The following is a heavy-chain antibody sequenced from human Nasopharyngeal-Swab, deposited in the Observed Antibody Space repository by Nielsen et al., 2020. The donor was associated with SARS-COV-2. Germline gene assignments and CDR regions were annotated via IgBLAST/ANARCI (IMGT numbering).Heavy chain of an antibody. Sequence: GGSLRLSCAASGFTFSTYSMNWVRQTPGKGLEWVSYISSGSSSIFYADSVKGRFAISRDNPKNSLYLQMYSLRAEDTAVYYCARAAAGTSYYYGMDVWGQGTTVTVSS. CDR3: ARAAAGTSYYYGMDV. CDR1: GFTFSTYS. CDR2: ISSGSSSI. D-gene: IGHD6-13*01. J-gene: IGHJ6*02. V-gene: IGHV3-48*04.